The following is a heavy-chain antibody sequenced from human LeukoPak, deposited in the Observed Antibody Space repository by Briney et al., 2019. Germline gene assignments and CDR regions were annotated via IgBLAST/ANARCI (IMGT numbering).Heavy chain of an antibody. V-gene: IGHV3-48*02. J-gene: IGHJ4*02. Sequence: GGSLRLSCAASGFTFSSYSMNWVRQAPGKGLEWVSYISSSSSTIYYADSVKGRFTISRDNAKNSLYPQMNSLRDEDTAVYYCAREGSGSYLDYGGQGTLVTVSS. D-gene: IGHD3-10*01. CDR2: ISSSSSTI. CDR1: GFTFSSYS. CDR3: AREGSGSYLDY.